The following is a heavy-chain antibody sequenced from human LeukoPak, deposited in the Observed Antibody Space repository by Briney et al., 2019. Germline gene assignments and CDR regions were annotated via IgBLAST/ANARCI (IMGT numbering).Heavy chain of an antibody. Sequence: GGSLRLSCAASGFTFSNYWMTWVRQAPGKGPEWVANINQDGSETYYVDSVKGRFTISRDNTKNSLYLQMNSLRAVDTAVYYCARLGRNIVVEFDFWGQGTLVTVSS. V-gene: IGHV3-7*01. CDR2: INQDGSET. CDR3: ARLGRNIVVEFDF. J-gene: IGHJ4*02. D-gene: IGHD2-2*01. CDR1: GFTFSNYW.